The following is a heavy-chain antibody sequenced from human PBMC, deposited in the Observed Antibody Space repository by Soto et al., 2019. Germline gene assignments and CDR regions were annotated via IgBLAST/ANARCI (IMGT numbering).Heavy chain of an antibody. Sequence: ASVKVSCKASGYTFTSYGISWVRQAPGQGLERMGWISAYNDNTNYAQKLKGRVTMTTDTSTSTAYMELGSLRSDDSAVYFFSIAAERITMIVVVNDALDIWGKETMVTL. CDR2: ISAYNDNT. D-gene: IGHD3-22*01. V-gene: IGHV1-18*01. CDR3: SIAAERITMIVVVNDALDI. J-gene: IGHJ3*02. CDR1: GYTFTSYG.